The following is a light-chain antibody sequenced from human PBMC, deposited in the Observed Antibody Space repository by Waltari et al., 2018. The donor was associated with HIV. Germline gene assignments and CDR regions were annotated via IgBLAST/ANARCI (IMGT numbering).Light chain of an antibody. CDR1: QGISNS. V-gene: IGKV1-8*01. J-gene: IGKJ2*01. CDR3: QQYHTYPYT. CDR2: AAS. Sequence: AIRMTQSPSSFSASTGDRVTITCRASQGISNSLAWYQQKPGKAPKILISAASTLESGVPSRFSGSGSGTDFTLTISCLKSEDFATYYCQQYHTYPYTFGRGPSWRSN.